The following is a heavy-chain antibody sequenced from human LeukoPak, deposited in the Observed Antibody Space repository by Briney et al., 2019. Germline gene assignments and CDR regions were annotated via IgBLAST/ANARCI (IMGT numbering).Heavy chain of an antibody. CDR3: ARDAGDYYGMDV. V-gene: IGHV3-48*03. J-gene: IGHJ6*02. Sequence: GGSLRLSCAASGFTFSSYDMNWVRQAPGKGLEWVSYISSSGSNKYYADSVKGRFTISRDNAKNSLYLQMNSLRAEDTAVYYCARDAGDYYGMDVWGQGTTVTVSS. CDR2: ISSSGSNK. CDR1: GFTFSSYD.